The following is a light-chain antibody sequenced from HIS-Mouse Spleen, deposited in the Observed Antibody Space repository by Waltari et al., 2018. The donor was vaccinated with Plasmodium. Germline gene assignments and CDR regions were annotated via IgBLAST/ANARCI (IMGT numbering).Light chain of an antibody. CDR2: AAS. CDR3: QQNDNTWT. V-gene: IGKV1-39*01. Sequence: DIQMTQSPFSLTASVGDRVTITCRASQSISRYLNWYQQKPEKAPKLLIYAASSLQSGVPSRFSGSGAGTDFTLTISSLQPEDFATYYCQQNDNTWTFGQGTKVEIK. CDR1: QSISRY. J-gene: IGKJ1*01.